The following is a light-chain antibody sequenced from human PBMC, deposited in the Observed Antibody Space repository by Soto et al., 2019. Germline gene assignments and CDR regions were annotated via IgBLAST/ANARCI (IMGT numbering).Light chain of an antibody. CDR1: SSDVGAYKY. V-gene: IGLV2-14*01. Sequence: QSALTQPASVSGSPGQSITISCTGTSSDVGAYKYVSWYQQYPGKAPKLMIYDVSNRPSGVSNRFSGSKSGNTASLTISGLQAVDEADYYCSSYTSRITVVFGGGTKLTVL. J-gene: IGLJ3*02. CDR2: DVS. CDR3: SSYTSRITVV.